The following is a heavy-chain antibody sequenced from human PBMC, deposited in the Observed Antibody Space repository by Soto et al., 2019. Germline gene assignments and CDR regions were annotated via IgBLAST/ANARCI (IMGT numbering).Heavy chain of an antibody. CDR1: EFTFSSHL. D-gene: IGHD1-26*01. J-gene: IGHJ4*02. CDR3: ARDEAFSAPCDLDY. V-gene: IGHV3-30*03. Sequence: VQLVESGGGLVQPGRSLRLSCVASEFTFSSHLMHWVRQAPGKGLEWVAFISSDGDYTNYADSVKGRFTISRDNSKHPVYLDNPSLIHVDRPIDHCARDEAFSAPCDLDYWGQGTLVIVSS. CDR2: ISSDGDYT.